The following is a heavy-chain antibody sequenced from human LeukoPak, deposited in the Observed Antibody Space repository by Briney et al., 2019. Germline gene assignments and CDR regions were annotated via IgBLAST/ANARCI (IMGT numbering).Heavy chain of an antibody. CDR3: AKVYSYGLSGVFDY. V-gene: IGHV3-30*18. CDR1: GSTFSSYG. J-gene: IGHJ4*02. Sequence: GGSLRLSCAASGSTFSSYGMHWVRQAPGKGLEWVAVISYDGSNKYYADSVKGRFTISRDNSKNTLYLQMNSLRAEDTAVYYCAKVYSYGLSGVFDYWGQGTLVTVSS. CDR2: ISYDGSNK. D-gene: IGHD5-18*01.